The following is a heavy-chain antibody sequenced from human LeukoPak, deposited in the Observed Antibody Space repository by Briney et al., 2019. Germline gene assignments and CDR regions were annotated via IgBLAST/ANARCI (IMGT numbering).Heavy chain of an antibody. J-gene: IGHJ6*03. CDR1: GFTFSSYG. CDR2: IRYDGSNK. Sequence: GGSLRLSCAASGFTFSSYGMHWVRQAPGKGLEWVAFIRYDGSNKYYADSVKGRFTISRDNAKNSLYLQMNSLRAEDTALYYCAKAHLDYYYMDVWGKGTTVTISS. V-gene: IGHV3-30*02. D-gene: IGHD3-3*02. CDR3: AKAHLDYYYMDV.